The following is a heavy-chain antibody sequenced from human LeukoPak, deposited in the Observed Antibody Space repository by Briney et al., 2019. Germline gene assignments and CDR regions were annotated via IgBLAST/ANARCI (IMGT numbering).Heavy chain of an antibody. CDR3: AKDMGIVVVPAAIGSDYYYGMDV. V-gene: IGHV3-9*01. Sequence: GGSLRLSCAASGFTFDDYAMHWVRQAPGKGLEWVSGISWNSGSIGYADSVKGRFTISRDNAKNSLYLQMNSLRAEDTALYYCAKDMGIVVVPAAIGSDYYYGMDVWGQGTTVTVSS. D-gene: IGHD2-2*03. CDR1: GFTFDDYA. J-gene: IGHJ6*02. CDR2: ISWNSGSI.